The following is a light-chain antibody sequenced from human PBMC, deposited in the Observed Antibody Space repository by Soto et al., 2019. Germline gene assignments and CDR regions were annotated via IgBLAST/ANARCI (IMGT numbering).Light chain of an antibody. Sequence: DIQMTQSPSSLSASVGDRVTITCRASQSISSYLNWNQQKPGKAPKFLIYTASSLQSGVPSRFSGSGYGTELPLTISSLQPDDFATYYCQKYNSVSLLTLGGGTKV. CDR3: QKYNSVSLLT. J-gene: IGKJ4*01. CDR1: QSISSY. V-gene: IGKV1-39*01. CDR2: TAS.